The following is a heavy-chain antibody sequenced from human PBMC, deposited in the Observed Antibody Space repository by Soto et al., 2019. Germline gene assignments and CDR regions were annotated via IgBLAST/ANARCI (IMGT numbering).Heavy chain of an antibody. CDR1: GFTFNNYG. CDR3: AKDQGIAASHGVD. D-gene: IGHD6-13*01. J-gene: IGHJ3*01. V-gene: IGHV3-30*18. Sequence: QVQLVESGGVVVQPGRSLRLSCAASGFTFNNYGMHWVRQAPGKGLEWVATISNDGSDKYYADSVKGRLTISRDNSKNTVYLQMNSLRAEDTALYYCAKDQGIAASHGVDWGQGTMVTVSS. CDR2: ISNDGSDK.